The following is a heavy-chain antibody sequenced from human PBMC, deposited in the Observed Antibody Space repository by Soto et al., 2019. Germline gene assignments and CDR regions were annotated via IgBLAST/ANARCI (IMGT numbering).Heavy chain of an antibody. Sequence: SQTISLTCAISEDSFSSYSAAWNWIRQSPSGGLEWLGRTYYRSRVFSDYAESVKSRIIINPDTSKNQFSLQLKSVTPEDTAVYYFVIDLYSSSGCFLPRCQGTSVTVS. D-gene: IGHD3-10*01. J-gene: IGHJ5*02. CDR3: VIDLYSSSGCFLP. CDR2: TYYRSRVFS. CDR1: EDSFSSYSAA. V-gene: IGHV6-1*01.